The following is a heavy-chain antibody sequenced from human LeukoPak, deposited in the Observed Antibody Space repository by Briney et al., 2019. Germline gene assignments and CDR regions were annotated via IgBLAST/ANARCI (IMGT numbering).Heavy chain of an antibody. J-gene: IGHJ5*02. Sequence: PSETLSLTCTVSGGSISSGDYYWSWIRQPPGKGLEWIGYIYYSGSTYYNPSLKSRVTISVDTSKNHFSLRLSSGTAADTAVYYCARGSLDDYGGNSARYNWFDAWGQGILVTASS. D-gene: IGHD4-23*01. CDR1: GGSISSGDYY. CDR2: IYYSGST. CDR3: ARGSLDDYGGNSARYNWFDA. V-gene: IGHV4-30-4*02.